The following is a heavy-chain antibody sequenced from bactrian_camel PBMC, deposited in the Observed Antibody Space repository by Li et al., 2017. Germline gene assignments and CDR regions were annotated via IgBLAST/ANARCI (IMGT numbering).Heavy chain of an antibody. CDR1: GLPHSDAD. J-gene: IGHJ4*01. D-gene: IGHD3*01. V-gene: IGHV3S55*01. CDR2: ISADGFTQ. Sequence: HVQLVESGGGSVQAGNSHVLSCTASGLPHSDADMGWYRQAPGSECDLVATISADGFTQYYGTSVEGRFTIARTSNLATRENSIYLQMNSLKPEGTAMYYCAAGPDVGREKHLTADQVLSIRRNNFWGQGTQVTVSS. CDR3: AAGPDVGREKHLTADQVLSIRRNNF.